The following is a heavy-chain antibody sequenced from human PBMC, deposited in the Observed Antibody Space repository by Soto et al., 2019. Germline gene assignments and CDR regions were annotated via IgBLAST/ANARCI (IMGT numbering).Heavy chain of an antibody. J-gene: IGHJ4*02. CDR2: INSDGSST. CDR3: ARAGIYYYDSSGYYYFDY. D-gene: IGHD3-22*01. CDR1: GFTFSSYW. Sequence: GESLKISCAASGFTFSSYWMHWVRQAPGKGLVWVSRINSDGSSTSYADSVKGRFTISRDNAKNTLYLQMNSLRAEDTAVYYCARAGIYYYDSSGYYYFDYWGQGTLVTVSS. V-gene: IGHV3-74*01.